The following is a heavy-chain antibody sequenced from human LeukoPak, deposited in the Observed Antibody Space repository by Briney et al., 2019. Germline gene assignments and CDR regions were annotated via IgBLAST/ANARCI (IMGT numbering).Heavy chain of an antibody. J-gene: IGHJ4*02. D-gene: IGHD7-27*01. CDR3: ARHLGTYSDH. V-gene: IGHV3-74*01. CDR2: INSDGSST. CDR1: GFTFSGYW. Sequence: PGGSLRLSCAASGFTFSGYWMYWVRQAPGKGLVWVSLINSDGSSTNYADSVKGRFTIARDNAKNTLHLQVNRLRADDSAVYYCARHLGTYSDHWGQGTLVTVSS.